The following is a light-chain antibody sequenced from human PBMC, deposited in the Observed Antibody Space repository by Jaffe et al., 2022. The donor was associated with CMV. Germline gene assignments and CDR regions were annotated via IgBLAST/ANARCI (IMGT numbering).Light chain of an antibody. V-gene: IGKV3-15*01. Sequence: DIVMTQSPATLSVSPGERATLSCRASQNINSNLAWYQQKPGQAPRLLIYDASTRATDIPATFSGSGSGTEFTLTISSLQSEDSAVYYCQWYNNWPPGYTFGQGTKLEIK. J-gene: IGKJ2*01. CDR2: DAS. CDR1: QNINSN. CDR3: QWYNNWPPGYT.